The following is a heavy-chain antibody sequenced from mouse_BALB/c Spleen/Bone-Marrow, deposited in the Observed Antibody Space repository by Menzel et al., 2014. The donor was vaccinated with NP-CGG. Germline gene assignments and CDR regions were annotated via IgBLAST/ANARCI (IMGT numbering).Heavy chain of an antibody. CDR3: ASLTGTFDY. V-gene: IGHV14-3*02. J-gene: IGHJ2*01. Sequence: VQLKESGAELVKPGASVKLSRTASGFNIKDTYIHWVKQRPEQGLEWIGRIDPANEHTKYDPNFQGKATITADTSSNTAYLQLSSLTSEDTAVYYCASLTGTFDYWGQGSTHTVSS. CDR2: IDPANEHT. CDR1: GFNIKDTY. D-gene: IGHD4-1*01.